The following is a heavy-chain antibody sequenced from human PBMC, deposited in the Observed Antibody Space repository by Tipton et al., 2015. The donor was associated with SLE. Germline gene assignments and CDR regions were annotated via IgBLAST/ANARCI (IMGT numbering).Heavy chain of an antibody. Sequence: QLVQSGPEVKKPGSSVKVSCKASGGTFSSYAISWVRQAPGQGLEWMGGIIPIFGTANYAQKFQGRVTITADESTSTAYMELRSLRSEDTAVYYCAAYYDFWSGAFDIWGQGTMVTVSS. J-gene: IGHJ3*02. CDR2: IIPIFGTA. D-gene: IGHD3-3*01. V-gene: IGHV1-69*01. CDR3: AAYYDFWSGAFDI. CDR1: GGTFSSYA.